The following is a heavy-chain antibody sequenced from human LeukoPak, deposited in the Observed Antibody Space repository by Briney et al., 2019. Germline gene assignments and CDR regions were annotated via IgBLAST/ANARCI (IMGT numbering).Heavy chain of an antibody. CDR2: LYSADSDT. J-gene: IGHJ3*02. Sequence: GESLKISCRGSGYSFPSYWIGWVRQMPGKGLEWMGILYSADSDTRYSPSFQGQITISADKSISTAYLQWSSLKASDTAMYYCARQKAFDIWGQGTMVTVSS. V-gene: IGHV5-51*01. CDR3: ARQKAFDI. CDR1: GYSFPSYW.